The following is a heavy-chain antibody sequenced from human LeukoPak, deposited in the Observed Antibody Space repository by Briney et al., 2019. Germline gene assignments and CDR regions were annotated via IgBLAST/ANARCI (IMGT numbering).Heavy chain of an antibody. CDR3: AKGGRITMLRGVQRDHYFDY. D-gene: IGHD3-10*01. CDR2: IRDDGRNR. Sequence: PGGSLRLSCGVSGFTFSSYGMHWVRQAPGKGLEWVAYIRDDGRNRHYADSVKGRFTISRDNSKNTLYLQMNSLRVEDTAVYYCAKGGRITMLRGVQRDHYFDYWGQGTLVTVSS. V-gene: IGHV3-30*02. CDR1: GFTFSSYG. J-gene: IGHJ4*02.